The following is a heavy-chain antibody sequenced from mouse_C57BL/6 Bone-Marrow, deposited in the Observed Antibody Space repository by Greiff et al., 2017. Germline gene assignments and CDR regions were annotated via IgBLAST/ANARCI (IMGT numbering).Heavy chain of an antibody. CDR3: ARDAYDYDSFAY. J-gene: IGHJ3*01. CDR2: ISYDGSN. Sequence: DVQLQESGPGLVKPSQSLSLTCSVTGYSITSGYYWNWIRQFPGNKLEWMGYISYDGSNNYNPSLKNRISITRDPSKNQFFLKLNSVTTEDTATYYCARDAYDYDSFAYWGQGTLVTVSA. V-gene: IGHV3-6*01. D-gene: IGHD2-4*01. CDR1: GYSITSGYY.